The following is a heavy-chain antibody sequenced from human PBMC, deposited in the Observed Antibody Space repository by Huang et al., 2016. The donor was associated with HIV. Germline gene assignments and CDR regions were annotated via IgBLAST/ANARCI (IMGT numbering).Heavy chain of an antibody. D-gene: IGHD6-25*01. Sequence: EVQLVESGGGLVKPGGSLRLSCAASGLTFKDAWMSWVRQTPGKGLEWVGLIKTKEDGGTTDYAVPVKGRFSMSRDESKNTFYLQMNSLKSEDTAVYYCTTWARTSAGGNWGQGTLVSVSS. J-gene: IGHJ4*02. CDR3: TTWARTSAGGN. CDR1: GLTFKDAW. CDR2: IKTKEDGGTT. V-gene: IGHV3-15*01.